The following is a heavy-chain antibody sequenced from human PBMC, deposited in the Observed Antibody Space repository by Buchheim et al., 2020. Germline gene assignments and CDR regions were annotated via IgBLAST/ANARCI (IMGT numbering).Heavy chain of an antibody. Sequence: EVQLVESGGGLVQPGGSLRLSCAASGFTFSSSWMTWVRQAPGKGLEWVANIKQDGSEKYYVDSVKGRFTISRDNAKHSLYLQMNSLRAEDTAVYYCARYVVVPAAIDYWGQGTL. CDR3: ARYVVVPAAIDY. V-gene: IGHV3-7*01. J-gene: IGHJ4*02. CDR1: GFTFSSSW. CDR2: IKQDGSEK. D-gene: IGHD2-2*01.